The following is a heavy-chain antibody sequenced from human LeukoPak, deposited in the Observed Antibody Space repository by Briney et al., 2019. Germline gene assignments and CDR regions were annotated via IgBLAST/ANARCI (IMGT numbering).Heavy chain of an antibody. J-gene: IGHJ4*02. V-gene: IGHV4-59*01. D-gene: IGHD3-22*01. CDR3: ARLHQIITSTDCFDY. Sequence: SETLSLTCTVSSGSISSDYWSWIRQPPGKGLEWIGYISYSGSANYNPSLKSRVTISVDTSKNQFSLKLTSVTAADTAVYYCARLHQIITSTDCFDYWGQGTLVTVSS. CDR2: ISYSGSA. CDR1: SGSISSDY.